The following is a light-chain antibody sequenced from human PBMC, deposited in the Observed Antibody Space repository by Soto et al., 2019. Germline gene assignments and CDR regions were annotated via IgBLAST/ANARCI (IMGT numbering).Light chain of an antibody. V-gene: IGKV4-1*01. CDR3: QQYYITPLT. CDR2: WAA. Sequence: DIVMTQSPDSLAVSLGERATINCKSSQSLLSTTNTKNYLVWYQQKPGQPPKLLIYWAATRESGVPDRFSGRGSGTDFTLTIISLQADDVAGYYCQQYYITPLTFGGGTKVEIK. J-gene: IGKJ4*01. CDR1: QSLLSTTNTKNY.